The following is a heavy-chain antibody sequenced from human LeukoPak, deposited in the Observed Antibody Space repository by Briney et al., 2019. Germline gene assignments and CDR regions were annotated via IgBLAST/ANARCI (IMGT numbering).Heavy chain of an antibody. Sequence: GGSLRLSCTASKFTFSHYGMQWVRQAPGKGLEWVAVISSDGGIKVYADSVKGRFTLSRDNSINTVDLQMNSLRAEDTAVYYCVKEYHSRGFGAYFDYWGQGTLVTVSS. CDR2: ISSDGGIK. CDR3: VKEYHSRGFGAYFDY. V-gene: IGHV3-30*18. J-gene: IGHJ4*02. CDR1: KFTFSHYG. D-gene: IGHD3-3*01.